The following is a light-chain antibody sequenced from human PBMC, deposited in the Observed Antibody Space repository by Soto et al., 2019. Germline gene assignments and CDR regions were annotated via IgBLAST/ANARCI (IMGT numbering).Light chain of an antibody. CDR3: QHYSNWPPVT. V-gene: IGKV3-15*01. Sequence: EIVMTQSPATLSVSPGERATLSCRASQSVSNNLAWYQQKPGQAPRLLIFGASTRATGIPARFSGSGSATEFTLTISSLQSEDFAVYYCQHYSNWPPVTFGGGNKVEIK. CDR1: QSVSNN. J-gene: IGKJ4*01. CDR2: GAS.